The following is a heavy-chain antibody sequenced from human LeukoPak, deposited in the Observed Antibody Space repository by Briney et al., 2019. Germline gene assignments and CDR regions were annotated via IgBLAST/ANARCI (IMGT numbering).Heavy chain of an antibody. CDR3: ARDWFHAIDY. J-gene: IGHJ4*02. D-gene: IGHD2/OR15-2a*01. Sequence: GGSLRLSCAASGFTFSSYSMNWVRQAPGKGLEWVSSISSSSSYIYYADSVKGRFTISGDNAKNTLYLQMNSLRDEDTAVYYCARDWFHAIDYWGQGTLVTVSS. CDR2: ISSSSSYI. CDR1: GFTFSSYS. V-gene: IGHV3-21*01.